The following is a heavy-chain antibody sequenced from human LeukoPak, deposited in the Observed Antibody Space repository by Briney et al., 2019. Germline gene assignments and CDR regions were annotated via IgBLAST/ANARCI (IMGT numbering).Heavy chain of an antibody. CDR2: ISSSNSYI. J-gene: IGHJ6*02. CDR1: GFTFSSYN. D-gene: IGHD1-7*01. Sequence: PGGSLRLSCAASGFTFSSYNMNWVRQAPGKGLEWVSSISSSNSYIYYTDSAKGRFTISRDNAKNSLYLQMNSLRAEDTAVYYCARGGTTSNYYYYGMDVWGQGTTVTVSS. CDR3: ARGGTTSNYYYYGMDV. V-gene: IGHV3-21*01.